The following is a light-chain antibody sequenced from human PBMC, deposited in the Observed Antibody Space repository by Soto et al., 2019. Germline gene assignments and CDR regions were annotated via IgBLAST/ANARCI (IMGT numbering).Light chain of an antibody. V-gene: IGKV3-11*01. CDR2: DAS. Sequence: EIVLTQSPATLSLSPGERATLSCRASQSVSSYLAWYQQKPGQAPRLLIYDASNRATGIPARFSGSGSGTDFTLTISSLEPEDFAVYYCQQRSRWPLYTFGLGTKLEIK. CDR1: QSVSSY. J-gene: IGKJ2*01. CDR3: QQRSRWPLYT.